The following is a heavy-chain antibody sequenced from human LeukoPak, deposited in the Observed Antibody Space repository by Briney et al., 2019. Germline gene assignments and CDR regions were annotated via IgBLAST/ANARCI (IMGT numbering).Heavy chain of an antibody. CDR2: IFSSGSLM. D-gene: IGHD4-23*01. CDR3: ARVDEGNSGGDY. J-gene: IGHJ4*02. V-gene: IGHV3-48*04. Sequence: GGSLRLPCAASGFTFSNYPMIWVRQAPGRGLEWVSYIFSSGSLMYYSDSVEGRFTISRDNAKNSLYLQMNSLRAEDTAVYFCARVDEGNSGGDYWGQGTLVTVSS. CDR1: GFTFSNYP.